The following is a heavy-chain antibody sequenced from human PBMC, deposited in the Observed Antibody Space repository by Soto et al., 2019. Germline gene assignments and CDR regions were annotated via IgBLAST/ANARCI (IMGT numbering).Heavy chain of an antibody. CDR3: ARVLGATDP. Sequence: EVQLVESGGGLVKPGGSLRLSCAASGFTFSSYSMNWVRQAPGKGLEWVSSISSSSSYIYYADSVKGRFTISRDNAKNSLSLQMNSRRAEDTAVYYCARVLGATDPWGQGTLVTVSS. D-gene: IGHD5-12*01. V-gene: IGHV3-21*01. J-gene: IGHJ5*02. CDR2: ISSSSSYI. CDR1: GFTFSSYS.